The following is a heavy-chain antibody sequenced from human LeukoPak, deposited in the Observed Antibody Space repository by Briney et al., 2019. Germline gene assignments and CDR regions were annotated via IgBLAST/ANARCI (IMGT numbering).Heavy chain of an antibody. D-gene: IGHD2-15*01. CDR2: IRYDGSNK. J-gene: IGHJ6*02. CDR1: GFTFSTYG. V-gene: IGHV3-30*02. CDR3: AKMVVAAKDYYYGMDV. Sequence: GGSLRLSCAASGFTFSTYGMYWVRQAPGKGLEWVAFIRYDGSNKYYANSVKGRFTISRDNSKNTLYLQMNSLRAEDTAVYYCAKMVVAAKDYYYGMDVWGQGTTVTVSS.